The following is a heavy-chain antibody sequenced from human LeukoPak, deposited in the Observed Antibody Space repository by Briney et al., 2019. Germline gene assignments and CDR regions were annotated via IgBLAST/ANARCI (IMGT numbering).Heavy chain of an antibody. CDR3: AREAGSVVGATSPGGYYFDY. D-gene: IGHD1-26*01. Sequence: EASVKVSCKASGYTFTGYYMHWVRQAPGQGLEWMGWINPNSGGTNYAQKFQGRVTMTRDTSISTAYMELSRLRSDDTAVYYCAREAGSVVGATSPGGYYFDYWGQGTLVTVSS. CDR1: GYTFTGYY. V-gene: IGHV1-2*02. J-gene: IGHJ4*02. CDR2: INPNSGGT.